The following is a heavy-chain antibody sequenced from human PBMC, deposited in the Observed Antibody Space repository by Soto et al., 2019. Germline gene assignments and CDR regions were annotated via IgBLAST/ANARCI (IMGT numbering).Heavy chain of an antibody. J-gene: IGHJ4*02. D-gene: IGHD2-15*01. CDR2: IKEDGSET. CDR1: GYPFSRYW. CDR3: ASRFCSVAACYRAGYRVFDY. Sequence: EVQLVESGGGLVQPGGSLRLSCAASGYPFSRYWLTWVRQAPGKGLEWVANIKEDGSETYYLDSVRGRFTTSRDNAENSLFLQMNSLRAEDTAVYYCASRFCSVAACYRAGYRVFDYWGPGTVVTVSS. V-gene: IGHV3-7*01.